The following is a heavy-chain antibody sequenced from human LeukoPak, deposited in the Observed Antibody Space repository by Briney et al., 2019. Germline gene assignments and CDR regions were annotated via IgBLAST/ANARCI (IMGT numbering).Heavy chain of an antibody. J-gene: IGHJ4*02. CDR3: ARGEEHGSGTVQFDY. CDR1: AGSISSSNW. D-gene: IGHD3-10*01. CDR2: VFHGGST. V-gene: IGHV4-4*02. Sequence: SETLSLTCTVSAGSISSSNWWSWVRQPPGKGLEWIGEVFHGGSTNFNPSLKSRVTISVDRSKNQFSLRLSSVTAADTAVYFCARGEEHGSGTVQFDYWGQGTLVTVSS.